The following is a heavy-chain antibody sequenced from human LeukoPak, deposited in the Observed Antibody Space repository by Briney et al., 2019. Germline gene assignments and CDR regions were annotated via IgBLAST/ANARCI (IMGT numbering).Heavy chain of an antibody. D-gene: IGHD3-3*01. CDR3: ARDRGPSITIFGVVIGGY. CDR1: GFTFSSYG. V-gene: IGHV3-30*03. J-gene: IGHJ4*02. CDR2: ISYDGSNK. Sequence: GGSLRLSCAASGFTFSSYGMHWVRQAPGKGLEWVAVISYDGSNKYYADSVKGRFTISRDNSKNTLYLQMNSLRAEDTAVYYCARDRGPSITIFGVVIGGYWGQGTLVTVSS.